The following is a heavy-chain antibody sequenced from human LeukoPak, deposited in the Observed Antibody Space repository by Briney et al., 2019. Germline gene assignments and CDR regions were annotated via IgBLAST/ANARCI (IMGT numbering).Heavy chain of an antibody. V-gene: IGHV3-23*01. CDR1: GFTFGNYA. CDR3: AKASVAIPQYCNS. J-gene: IGHJ5*02. Sequence: GGSLRLSCEASGFTFGNYAMNWVRQAPGKGLEWVSTISGTGSSTYYADSAKGRFTISRDNSKDTLFLQLNSLTAADTTMYFCAKASVAIPQYCNSWGQGTLVTVSS. D-gene: IGHD2-2*02. CDR2: ISGTGSST.